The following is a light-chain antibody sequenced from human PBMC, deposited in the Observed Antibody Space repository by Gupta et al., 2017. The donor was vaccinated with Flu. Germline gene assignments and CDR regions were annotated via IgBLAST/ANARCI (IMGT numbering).Light chain of an antibody. CDR3: QQSYSTLLT. CDR1: QSISTY. CDR2: AAF. Sequence: DIQMTQSPSSLSASVGDRVTITCRASQSISTYLNWYQQKPGKAPKLLIYAAFTLQKGVPSRFSGSGSETDFTLTISSLQPEDSATYYCQQSYSTLLTFGGGTKVELK. J-gene: IGKJ4*01. V-gene: IGKV1-39*01.